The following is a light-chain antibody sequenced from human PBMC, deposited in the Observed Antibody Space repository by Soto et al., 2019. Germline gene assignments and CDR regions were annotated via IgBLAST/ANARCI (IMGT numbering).Light chain of an antibody. CDR1: QSISSW. V-gene: IGKV1-5*01. Sequence: DIQMTQSASTLSASFGDRVTITCGASQSISSWLAWYQQKPGKAPKLLIYDASSLESGVPSRFSGSGYGTEFNLTISSLQPGDFATYYCQHYNTYPWTFGHGTKVDIK. CDR2: DAS. J-gene: IGKJ1*01. CDR3: QHYNTYPWT.